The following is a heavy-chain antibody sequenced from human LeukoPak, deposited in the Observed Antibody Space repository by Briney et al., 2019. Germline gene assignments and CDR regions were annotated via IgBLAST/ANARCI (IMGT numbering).Heavy chain of an antibody. V-gene: IGHV3-7*01. CDR2: INQDGSK. Sequence: GGSLRLSCAASGFSFSTYWMSWVRQAPGKGLERLGNINQDGSKIYVDSVKGRFTLSRDNAKNSLYLQVNGLRGEDTAVYYCARERPAAASAFDLWGQGTMVTVSS. CDR3: ARERPAAASAFDL. D-gene: IGHD6-13*01. CDR1: GFSFSTYW. J-gene: IGHJ3*01.